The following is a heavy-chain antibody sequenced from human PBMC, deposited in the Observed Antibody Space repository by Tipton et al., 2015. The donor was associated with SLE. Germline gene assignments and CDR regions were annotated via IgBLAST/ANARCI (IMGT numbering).Heavy chain of an antibody. J-gene: IGHJ6*02. CDR2: IIPIFGTA. CDR3: ARGNPDCSSTSCYYYYYYGMDV. CDR1: GGTFSSYA. D-gene: IGHD2-2*01. Sequence: QSGAEVKKPGSSVKVSCKASGGTFSSYAISWVRQAPGQGLEWMGRIIPIFGTANYAQKFQGRVTITADESTSTAYMELSSLRSEDTAVYYCARGNPDCSSTSCYYYYYYGMDVWGQGTTVTVSS. V-gene: IGHV1-69*13.